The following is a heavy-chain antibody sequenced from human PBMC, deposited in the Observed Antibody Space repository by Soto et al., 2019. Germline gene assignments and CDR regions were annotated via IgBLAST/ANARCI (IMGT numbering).Heavy chain of an antibody. CDR2: IWYDGSNK. CDR1: GFTFSSYG. Sequence: SLRLSCAASGFTFSSYGMHWVRQAPGKGLEWVAVIWYDGSNKYYADSVKGRFTISRDNSKNTLYLQMNSLRAEDTAVYYCARDKGTTVYYYYGMDVWGQGTTVTVSS. V-gene: IGHV3-33*01. CDR3: ARDKGTTVYYYYGMDV. D-gene: IGHD4-17*01. J-gene: IGHJ6*02.